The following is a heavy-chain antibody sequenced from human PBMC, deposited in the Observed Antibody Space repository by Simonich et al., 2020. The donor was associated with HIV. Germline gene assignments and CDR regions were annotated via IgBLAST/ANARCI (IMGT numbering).Heavy chain of an antibody. CDR2: INHSGIT. V-gene: IGHV4-34*01. D-gene: IGHD3-3*01. CDR3: ARRDRELILYFDY. Sequence: QVQLQQWGAGLLKPSETLSLTCAVYGGSFSGYYWSWIRQPPGKGLAWIGKINHSGITNYKSSLNSRATISVDKSKNQFSLKLSSVTAADTAIYYCARRDRELILYFDYWGQGNLVTVSS. CDR1: GGSFSGYY. J-gene: IGHJ4*02.